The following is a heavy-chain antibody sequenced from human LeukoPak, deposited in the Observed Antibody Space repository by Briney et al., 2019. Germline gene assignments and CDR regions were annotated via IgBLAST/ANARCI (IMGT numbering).Heavy chain of an antibody. V-gene: IGHV3-30*02. CDR3: AKGPGYSSSWYLAEEEDFDY. CDR1: GFTFSSYG. J-gene: IGHJ4*02. CDR2: IRYDGSNK. Sequence: GGSLRLSCAASGFTFSSYGMHWVRQAPGKGLEWVAFIRYDGSNKYYADSVKGRFTISRDNSKNTLYLQMNSLRAEHTAVYYCAKGPGYSSSWYLAEEEDFDYWGQGTLVTVSS. D-gene: IGHD6-13*01.